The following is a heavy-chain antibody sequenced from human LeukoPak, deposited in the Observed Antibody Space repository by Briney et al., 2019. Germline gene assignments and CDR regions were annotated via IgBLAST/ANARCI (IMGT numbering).Heavy chain of an antibody. J-gene: IGHJ6*03. CDR3: ARGEIGVVAAAAYYYDYMDV. Sequence: EASVKISCKASGCTFSNYAMHWLRQAPGQRLEWVGGIIAIFGKTNYSQKFQGRVTITTDKSPSTAYMELSSLRSEDTAVYYCARGEIGVVAAAAYYYDYMDVWGKGTTVTVSS. CDR2: IIAIFGKT. V-gene: IGHV1-69*05. D-gene: IGHD2-2*01. CDR1: GCTFSNYA.